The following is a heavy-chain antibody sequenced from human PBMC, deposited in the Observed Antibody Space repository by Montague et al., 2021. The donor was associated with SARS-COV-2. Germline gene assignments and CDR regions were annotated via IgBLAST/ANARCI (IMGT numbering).Heavy chain of an antibody. CDR2: IYYSGST. V-gene: IGHV4-39*01. J-gene: IGHJ6*02. Sequence: SETLSLTCTVSGGSISSSSYYWGWIRQPPGKGLEWIGSIYYSGSTYYNPSLKSRVTISVDTSKNQFSLKLSSVTAADTAVYYCARQVTGTTVHYYYGMDVWGQGTTVTVS. CDR1: GGSISSSSYY. D-gene: IGHD1-20*01. CDR3: ARQVTGTTVHYYYGMDV.